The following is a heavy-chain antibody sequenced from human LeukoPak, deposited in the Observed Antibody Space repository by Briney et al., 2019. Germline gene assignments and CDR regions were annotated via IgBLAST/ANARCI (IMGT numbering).Heavy chain of an antibody. J-gene: IGHJ3*02. CDR2: ITGDGGTT. CDR3: AKGWSGYFRSPFDI. Sequence: GGSLRLSCAASGLTFSNNAMNWVRQAPGKGLEWVSVITGDGGTTDYADSVKGRFTISRDNSKNTLYLQMNSLRTEDTATYYCAKGWSGYFRSPFDIWGHGTMVIVSS. CDR1: GLTFSNNA. D-gene: IGHD3-3*01. V-gene: IGHV3-23*01.